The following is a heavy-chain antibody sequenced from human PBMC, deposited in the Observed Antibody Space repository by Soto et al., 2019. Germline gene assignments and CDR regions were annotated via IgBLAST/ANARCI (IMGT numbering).Heavy chain of an antibody. Sequence: QVQLVESGGGVVQPGRSLRLSCAASGFTFSGFGMHWVRQAPGKGLEWVAIIWYDGSDKYYADSVKGRFTISRDNSKNTLYLQMNSLRAEDTAVYHCAFGNLSYYFDFWGQGTLVTVSS. D-gene: IGHD3-16*01. CDR1: GFTFSGFG. CDR3: AFGNLSYYFDF. J-gene: IGHJ4*02. CDR2: IWYDGSDK. V-gene: IGHV3-33*01.